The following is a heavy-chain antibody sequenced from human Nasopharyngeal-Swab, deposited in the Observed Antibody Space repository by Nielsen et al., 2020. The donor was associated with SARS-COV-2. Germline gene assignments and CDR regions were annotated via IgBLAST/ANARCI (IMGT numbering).Heavy chain of an antibody. V-gene: IGHV3-74*01. CDR1: GFTFSSYA. D-gene: IGHD1-7*01. CDR3: ARGDWTGTTPFDY. Sequence: GESLKISCAASGFTFSSYAMSWVRQAPGKGLVWVPRINSDGSSTSYADSVKGRFTISRDNAKNTLYLQMNSLRAEDTAVYYCARGDWTGTTPFDYWGQGTLVTVSS. J-gene: IGHJ4*02. CDR2: INSDGSST.